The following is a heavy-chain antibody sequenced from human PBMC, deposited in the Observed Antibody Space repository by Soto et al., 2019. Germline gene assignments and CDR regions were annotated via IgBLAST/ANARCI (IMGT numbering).Heavy chain of an antibody. CDR1: GFPFSIYS. CDR3: ARSVEGHFDY. V-gene: IGHV3-48*02. D-gene: IGHD6-19*01. CDR2: ITSDTNTI. Sequence: EVQLVESGGGLVQPGGSLRLTCAASGFPFSIYSMNWVRQAPGKGLEWSSYITSDTNTIKYADSVKGRFTISRDNANNVVYLQMNSLRDEDTAVYFCARSVEGHFDYWGQGTVVTVSS. J-gene: IGHJ4*02.